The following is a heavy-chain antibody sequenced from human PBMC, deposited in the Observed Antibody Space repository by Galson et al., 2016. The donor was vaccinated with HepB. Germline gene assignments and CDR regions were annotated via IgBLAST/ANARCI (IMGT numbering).Heavy chain of an antibody. J-gene: IGHJ6*02. CDR3: AREARGHSYARQVDYTYGMDV. D-gene: IGHD5-18*01. CDR2: ILSSGIT. V-gene: IGHV3-66*01. Sequence: SLRLSCAASGFSVGSNHMTWVRQAPGKGLECVSVILSSGITFYADSVKGRFTISRDNSENTLYLQMNSLRAEDTAVYYCAREARGHSYARQVDYTYGMDVWGQGTTVTCSS. CDR1: GFSVGSNH.